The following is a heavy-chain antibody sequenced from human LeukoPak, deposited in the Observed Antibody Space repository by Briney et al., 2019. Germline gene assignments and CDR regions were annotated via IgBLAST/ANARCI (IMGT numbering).Heavy chain of an antibody. V-gene: IGHV1-24*01. CDR3: ACSTTSSSWWDSHY. D-gene: IGHD6-13*01. J-gene: IGHJ4*02. CDR1: GYTLTELS. CDR2: FDHGDGET. Sequence: ASVKVSCKVSGYTLTELSMHWVRQAPGKGLEWMGSFDHGDGETIYAQKFQDRVTMTEDSSTDTAYMELSSLRSDDTAVYYCACSTTSSSWWDSHYWGQGTLVTVSS.